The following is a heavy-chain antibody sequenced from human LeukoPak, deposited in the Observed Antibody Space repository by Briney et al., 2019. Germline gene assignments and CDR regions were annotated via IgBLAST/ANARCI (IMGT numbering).Heavy chain of an antibody. Sequence: PGGSLRLSCAASGFTFSGSSMHWVRQASGKGLEWVGRIRSKANSYATAYAASVKGRFTISRDHSKNTAYLQKNSLKTEDTAVYYCTRNYGEAMDVWGKGTTVTISS. J-gene: IGHJ6*03. CDR2: IRSKANSYAT. CDR3: TRNYGEAMDV. V-gene: IGHV3-73*01. CDR1: GFTFSGSS. D-gene: IGHD4-17*01.